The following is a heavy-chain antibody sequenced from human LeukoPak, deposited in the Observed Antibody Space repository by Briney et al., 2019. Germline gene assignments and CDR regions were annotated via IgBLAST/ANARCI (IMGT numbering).Heavy chain of an antibody. D-gene: IGHD3-16*02. J-gene: IGHJ4*02. CDR3: ARLTFGGVIGFDY. CDR2: ISSSSSSI. CDR1: GFTFSTYS. Sequence: GSLRLSCAASGFTFSTYSMNWVRQAPGKGLEWVSSISSSSSSIYYSDSVKGRFTISRDNAKNSLYLQMNSLRAEDTAVYYCARLTFGGVIGFDYWGQGTLVTVSS. V-gene: IGHV3-21*01.